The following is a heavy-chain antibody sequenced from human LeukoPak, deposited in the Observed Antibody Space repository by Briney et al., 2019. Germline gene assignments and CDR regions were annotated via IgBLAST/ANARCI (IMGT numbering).Heavy chain of an antibody. J-gene: IGHJ6*04. CDR3: AELGITMIGGV. CDR2: ISSSGSTI. CDR1: GFTYSSCE. D-gene: IGHD3-10*02. V-gene: IGHV3-48*03. Sequence: GGSLRLSCAASGFTYSSCEMNWVRQAPGKGLEWVSYISSSGSTIYYADSVKGRFTISRDNAKNSLYLQMNSLRAEDTAVYYCAELGITMIGGVWGKGTTVTISS.